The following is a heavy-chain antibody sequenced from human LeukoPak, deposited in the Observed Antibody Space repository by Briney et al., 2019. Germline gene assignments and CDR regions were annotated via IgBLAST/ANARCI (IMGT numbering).Heavy chain of an antibody. CDR2: IYSGGSK. D-gene: IGHD6-6*01. J-gene: IGHJ4*02. V-gene: IGHV3-66*01. CDR1: GFTVSSNY. Sequence: GGSLRLSCAASGFTVSSNYMSWVRQAPGKGLEWVSVIYSGGSKYYADSVKGRFTISRDNSKNTLYLQMNSLRAEDTAVYYCAREGIAARRSYFDYWGQGTLVTVSS. CDR3: AREGIAARRSYFDY.